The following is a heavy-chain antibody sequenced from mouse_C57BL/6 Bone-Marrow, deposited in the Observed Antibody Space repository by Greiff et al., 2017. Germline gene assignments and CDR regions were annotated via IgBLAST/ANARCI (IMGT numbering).Heavy chain of an antibody. CDR1: GYTFTSYW. CDR2: IDPSDSYT. V-gene: IGHV1-59*01. D-gene: IGHD2-2*01. CDR3: ARTSAGYPDY. J-gene: IGHJ2*01. Sequence: QVQLQQPGAELVRPGTSVKLSCKASGYTFTSYWMHWVKQRPGQGLEWIGVIDPSDSYTNYNQKFKGKATLTVDTSSSTAYMQLSSLTSEDSAVYYCARTSAGYPDYWGQGTTLTVSS.